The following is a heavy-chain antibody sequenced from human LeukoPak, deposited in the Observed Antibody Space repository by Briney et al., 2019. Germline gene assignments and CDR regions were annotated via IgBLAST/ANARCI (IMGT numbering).Heavy chain of an antibody. CDR3: AKAQSGYPLDAFDI. J-gene: IGHJ3*02. CDR1: GFTVSSNY. D-gene: IGHD3-3*01. CDR2: IYSGGST. Sequence: GGSLRLSCAASGFTVSSNYMSWVRQAPGKGLEWVSVIYSGGSTYYADSVKGRFTISRDNSKNTLYLQMNSLRAEDTAVYYCAKAQSGYPLDAFDIWGQGTMVTVSS. V-gene: IGHV3-53*01.